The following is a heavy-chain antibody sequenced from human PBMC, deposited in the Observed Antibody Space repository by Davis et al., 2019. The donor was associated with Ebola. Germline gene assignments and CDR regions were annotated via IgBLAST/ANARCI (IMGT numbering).Heavy chain of an antibody. D-gene: IGHD2-2*01. Sequence: ASVKVSCKASGYTFTSYGISWVRQAPGQGREWMGWISAYNGNTNYAQKLQGRVTMTTDTSTSTAYMELRSLRSDDTAVYYCSRCTNCYDEDWFDPWGQGTLVTVSS. V-gene: IGHV1-18*01. CDR2: ISAYNGNT. CDR1: GYTFTSYG. J-gene: IGHJ5*02. CDR3: SRCTNCYDEDWFDP.